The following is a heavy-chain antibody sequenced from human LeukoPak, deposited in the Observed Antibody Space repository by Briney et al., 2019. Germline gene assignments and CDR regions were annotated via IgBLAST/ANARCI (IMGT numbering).Heavy chain of an antibody. CDR2: IYGSGST. CDR3: ARGWGSTSSNYFDP. D-gene: IGHD2-2*01. CDR1: GGSISSSSYY. J-gene: IGHJ5*02. V-gene: IGHV4-61*02. Sequence: PSETLSLTCTVSGGSISSSSYYWSWIRQSAGKGLEWIGRIYGSGSTNYSPSLRSRVTISIDTSKNQFSLNLNSVTATDTAVYYCARGWGSTSSNYFDPWGQGTLVTVSS.